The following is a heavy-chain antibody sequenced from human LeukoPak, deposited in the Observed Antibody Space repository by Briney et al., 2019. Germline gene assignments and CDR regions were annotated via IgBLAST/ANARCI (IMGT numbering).Heavy chain of an antibody. Sequence: SETLSLTCTVSGGSITSSNYFWGWIRQSPGKRLEWIGSIYYSGSTYYNPSLKSRVTMSVETSKIQFSLKLSSVTAADSAVYYCARDSCSSTSCRRKFDNWGQGTLVTVSS. J-gene: IGHJ4*02. CDR1: GGSITSSNYF. CDR2: IYYSGST. CDR3: ARDSCSSTSCRRKFDN. V-gene: IGHV4-39*07. D-gene: IGHD2-2*01.